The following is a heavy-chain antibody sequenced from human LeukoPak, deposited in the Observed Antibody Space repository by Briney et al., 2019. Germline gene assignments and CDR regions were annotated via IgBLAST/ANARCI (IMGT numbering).Heavy chain of an antibody. J-gene: IGHJ4*02. V-gene: IGHV6-1*01. CDR2: TYYRSKWYN. D-gene: IGHD4-11*01. CDR3: ARDSRVSNSLPLDN. CDR1: GDIVSSNSIA. Sequence: SQTLSLTCAISGDIVSSNSIAWHWIRQSPSRGLEWMGRTYYRSKWYNDYALSVKSRITINPDTSKNQLYLQLTSVSPEDTAVYYCARDSRVSNSLPLDNWGQGTLVTVSS.